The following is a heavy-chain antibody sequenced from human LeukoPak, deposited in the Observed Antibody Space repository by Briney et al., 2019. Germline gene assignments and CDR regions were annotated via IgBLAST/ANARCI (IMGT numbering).Heavy chain of an antibody. V-gene: IGHV3-48*01. Sequence: GGSLRLSCAASGFTFSSYGMNWVRQAPGKGLEWVSYISSSSSTIYYADSVKGRFTISRDNAKNSLYLQMNSLRAEDTAVYYWARGAYYYEDWGQGTLVTVSS. D-gene: IGHD3-22*01. CDR3: ARGAYYYED. J-gene: IGHJ4*02. CDR2: ISSSSSTI. CDR1: GFTFSSYG.